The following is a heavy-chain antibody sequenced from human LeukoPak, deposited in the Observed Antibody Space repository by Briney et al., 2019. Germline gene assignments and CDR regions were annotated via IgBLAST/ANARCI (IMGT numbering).Heavy chain of an antibody. CDR3: AKGTIAAAGTDCDY. J-gene: IGHJ4*02. D-gene: IGHD6-13*01. CDR2: VSGRDGYT. V-gene: IGHV3-23*01. CDR1: GFTFSSYA. Sequence: GGSLRLSCAASGFTFSSYAMSWVRQAPGKGLEWVSAVSGRDGYTYYADSVKGRFTISRDNSKDTLFLHMSSLRAEDTAVYYCAKGTIAAAGTDCDYWGQGTQVTVSS.